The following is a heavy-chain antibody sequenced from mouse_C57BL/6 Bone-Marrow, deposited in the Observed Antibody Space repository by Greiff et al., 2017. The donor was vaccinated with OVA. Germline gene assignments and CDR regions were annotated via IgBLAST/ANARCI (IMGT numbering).Heavy chain of an antibody. Sequence: VQLQQSGAELVRPGASVKLSCTASGFNIKDDYMHWVKQRPEQGLEWIGWIDPENGDPEYASKFQGKATITADTSSNTAYLQLSSLTSEDTAVYYCTGIYFYGSSLLWGQGTLVTVSA. J-gene: IGHJ3*01. CDR1: GFNIKDDY. V-gene: IGHV14-4*01. D-gene: IGHD1-1*01. CDR2: IDPENGDP. CDR3: TGIYFYGSSLL.